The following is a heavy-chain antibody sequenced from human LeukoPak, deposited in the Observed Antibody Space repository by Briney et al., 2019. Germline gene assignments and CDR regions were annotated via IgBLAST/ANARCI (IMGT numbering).Heavy chain of an antibody. Sequence: SETLSLTCTVSGGSISSSIYYWGWIRQPPGKGLEWIGSIYYSGSTYYNPSLKSRVTISVDTSKNQFSLKLSSVTAADTAVYCTRVVNGGHFDYWGQGTLVTVSS. CDR1: GGSISSSIYY. CDR3: RVVNGGHFDY. V-gene: IGHV4-39*07. D-gene: IGHD2-8*01. J-gene: IGHJ4*02. CDR2: IYYSGST.